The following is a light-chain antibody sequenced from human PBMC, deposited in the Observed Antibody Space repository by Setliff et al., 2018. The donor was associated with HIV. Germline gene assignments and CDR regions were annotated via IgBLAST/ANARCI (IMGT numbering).Light chain of an antibody. J-gene: IGLJ1*01. CDR2: AVS. V-gene: IGLV2-14*01. Sequence: QSVLTQPASVSGSPGQSITISCTGTSSDIGGSNFVSWYQQYPGKAPKFIIYAVSNRPSGVSDRFSGSKSGNTASLTISELQAEDEADYYCSAYSSITTQVFGTGTKSPS. CDR1: SSDIGGSNF. CDR3: SAYSSITTQV.